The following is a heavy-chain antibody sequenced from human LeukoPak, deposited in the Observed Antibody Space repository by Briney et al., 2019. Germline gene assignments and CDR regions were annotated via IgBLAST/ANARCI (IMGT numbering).Heavy chain of an antibody. V-gene: IGHV3-30*04. CDR2: ISYDGSNK. J-gene: IGHJ4*02. CDR1: GFTFSSYA. D-gene: IGHD6-19*01. CDR3: ARESLSGYSSGWYYSDY. Sequence: GGSLRLSCAASGFTFSSYAMHWVRQAPGKGLEWVAVISYDGSNKYYADSVKGRFTISRDNSKNTLYLQMNSLRAEDTAVYYCARESLSGYSSGWYYSDYWGQGTLVTVSS.